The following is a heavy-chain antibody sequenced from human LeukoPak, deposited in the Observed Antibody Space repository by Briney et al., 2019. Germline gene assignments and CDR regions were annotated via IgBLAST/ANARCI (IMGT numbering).Heavy chain of an antibody. CDR2: INVNNGDT. D-gene: IGHD2-21*02. CDR1: GYTFTVYY. Sequence: ASVKVSFKSSGYTFTVYYMHWVRQAPGQGFEWMGWINVNNGDTRYAQKFQGRVTVTRDTSVSTAYMEVSRLRSDDTAVYYCARDPPTEGWDFDLWGRGTLVTVSS. J-gene: IGHJ2*01. V-gene: IGHV1-2*02. CDR3: ARDPPTEGWDFDL.